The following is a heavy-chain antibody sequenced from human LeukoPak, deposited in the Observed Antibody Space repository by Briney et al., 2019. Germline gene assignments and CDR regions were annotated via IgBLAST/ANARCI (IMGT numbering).Heavy chain of an antibody. V-gene: IGHV4-34*01. D-gene: IGHD1-1*01. J-gene: IGHJ6*02. CDR1: GGSFSGYY. CDR2: INHSGST. CDR3: ARPGTYYYYGMDV. Sequence: SETLSLTCAVYGGSFSGYYWSWIRQPPGKGLEWIGEINHSGSTNYNPSLKSRVTISVDTSKNQFSLKLSSVTAADTAVYYCARPGTYYYYGMDVWGQGTTITVSS.